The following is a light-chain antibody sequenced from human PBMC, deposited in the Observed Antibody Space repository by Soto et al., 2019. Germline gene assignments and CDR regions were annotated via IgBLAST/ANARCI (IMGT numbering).Light chain of an antibody. V-gene: IGKV1-39*01. CDR1: QSISSY. J-gene: IGKJ5*01. CDR3: QQSYSTPPENT. CDR2: AAS. Sequence: DIQMTQSPSSLSASVGDRVTITCRASQSISSYLNWYQQKPGKAPKLLIYAASSLQSRVPSRFSGSGSGTDFTLTISSLQPEDFATYYCQQSYSTPPENTFGQGTRLEIK.